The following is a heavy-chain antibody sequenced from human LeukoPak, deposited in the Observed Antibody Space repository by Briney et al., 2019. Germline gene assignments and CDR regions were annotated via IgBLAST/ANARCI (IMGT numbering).Heavy chain of an antibody. D-gene: IGHD3-3*01. J-gene: IGHJ6*02. CDR2: INPIFGTA. CDR1: GGTFSSYA. Sequence: SVKVSCKASGGTFSSYAISWVRQAPGQGLEWMGGINPIFGTANYAQKFQGRVTITADESTSTAYMELSSLRSEDTAVYYCARGPYYDFWSGYYTGDYYYGMDVWGQGTTVTVSS. CDR3: ARGPYYDFWSGYYTGDYYYGMDV. V-gene: IGHV1-69*13.